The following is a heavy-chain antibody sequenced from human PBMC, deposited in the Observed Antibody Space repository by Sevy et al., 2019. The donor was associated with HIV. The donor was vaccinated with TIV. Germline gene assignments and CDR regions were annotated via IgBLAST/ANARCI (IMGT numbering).Heavy chain of an antibody. CDR2: FSFGCGKI. CDR3: AREGCTKPHDY. J-gene: IGHJ4*02. Sequence: QGGSLRLSCAASGFTFSKYSMSWIRQTPGKGLEWVSTFSFGCGKINYADSVKGRFTISRDDSRNTFYLQMNSLRAEDTAIYYCAREGCTKPHDYWGQGTVVTVSS. D-gene: IGHD2-8*01. CDR1: GFTFSKYS. V-gene: IGHV3-23*01.